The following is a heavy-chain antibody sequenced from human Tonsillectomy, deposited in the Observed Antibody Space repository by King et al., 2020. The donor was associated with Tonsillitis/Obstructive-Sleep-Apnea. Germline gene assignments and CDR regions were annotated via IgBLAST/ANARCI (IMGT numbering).Heavy chain of an antibody. V-gene: IGHV2-5*02. J-gene: IGHJ6*03. CDR2: IYWDDDK. CDR3: AVYNYYQYYMDV. D-gene: IGHD1-14*01. Sequence: TLKESGPTLVKPTQTLTLTCTFSGFSLSTSGVGVGWIRQPPGKALEWLAVIYWDDDKRYSPSLKSRLTITKDTSKNQVVLTMTNMAPVDTATYYCAVYNYYQYYMDVWGEGTTVTVSS. CDR1: GFSLSTSGVG.